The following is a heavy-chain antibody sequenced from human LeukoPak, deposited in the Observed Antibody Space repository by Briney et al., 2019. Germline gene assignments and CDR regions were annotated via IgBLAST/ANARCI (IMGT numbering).Heavy chain of an antibody. CDR3: ASSYYGSGSYFYFDY. J-gene: IGHJ4*02. Sequence: AGGSLRLSCAASGFTFSSYWMSWVRQAPGKGLEWVANIKQDGSEKYYVDSVKGRFTISRDNAKNSLYLQMNSLRAEDTAVYYCASSYYGSGSYFYFDYWGQGTLVTVSS. V-gene: IGHV3-7*01. CDR1: GFTFSSYW. CDR2: IKQDGSEK. D-gene: IGHD3-10*01.